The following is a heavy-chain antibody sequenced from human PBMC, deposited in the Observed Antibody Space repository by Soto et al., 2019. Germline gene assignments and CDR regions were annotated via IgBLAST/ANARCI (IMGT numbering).Heavy chain of an antibody. V-gene: IGHV4-4*07. J-gene: IGHJ4*02. D-gene: IGHD1-26*01. CDR2: VYMSGST. Sequence: KPSETLSLTCTVSGDSMTKYYWSWIRQTAGKGLEWIGRVYMSGSTNYNPSLKSRVTVSIDTSNNHFSLDLKSVTAADTAVYYCARTVGAAYYFDFWGQGALVTVSS. CDR1: GDSMTKYY. CDR3: ARTVGAAYYFDF.